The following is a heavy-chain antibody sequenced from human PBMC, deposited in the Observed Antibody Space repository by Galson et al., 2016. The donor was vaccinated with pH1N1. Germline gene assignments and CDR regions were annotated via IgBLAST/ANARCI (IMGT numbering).Heavy chain of an antibody. CDR3: ARDHVYGDYFERFFDL. D-gene: IGHD4-17*01. CDR2: ISNDGNNV. Sequence: SLRLSCAASGFTLSCCAMHWVRQAPGKGLECVALISNDGNNVYYADSVKGRFTVSRDNSKNTLYLQMNSLRAEDTALYYCARDHVYGDYFERFFDLWGRGTLVTVSS. J-gene: IGHJ2*01. V-gene: IGHV3-30*04. CDR1: GFTLSCCA.